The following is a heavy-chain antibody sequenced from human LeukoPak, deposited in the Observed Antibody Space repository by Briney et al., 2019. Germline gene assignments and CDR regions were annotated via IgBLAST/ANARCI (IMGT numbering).Heavy chain of an antibody. V-gene: IGHV1-18*01. Sequence: ASVKVSCKASGYTFTSYGISWVRQAPGQGLEWMGWISAYNGNTNYAQKLQGRVTMTTDTSTRTAYTELRSLRSDDTAVYYCARGHTVLLWFGELLTLDYWGQGTLVTVSS. D-gene: IGHD3-10*01. CDR1: GYTFTSYG. CDR3: ARGHTVLLWFGELLTLDY. J-gene: IGHJ4*02. CDR2: ISAYNGNT.